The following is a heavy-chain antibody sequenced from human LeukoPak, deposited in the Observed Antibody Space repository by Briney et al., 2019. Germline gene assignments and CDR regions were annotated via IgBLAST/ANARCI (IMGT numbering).Heavy chain of an antibody. CDR1: GFTVSSNY. CDR2: IYTGGYT. CDR3: ARAQKYSYDAFDI. J-gene: IGHJ3*02. V-gene: IGHV3-66*01. D-gene: IGHD4-11*01. Sequence: GGSLRLSCAASGFTVSSNYMNWVRQAPGKGLERVSVIYTGGYTYYADSVQGRFNISRDNSKNTLYLQMNSLRAEDTAVYYCARAQKYSYDAFDIWGQGTMVTVSS.